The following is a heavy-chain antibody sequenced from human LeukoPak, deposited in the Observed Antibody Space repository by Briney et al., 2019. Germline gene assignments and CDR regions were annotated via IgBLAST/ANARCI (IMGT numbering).Heavy chain of an antibody. CDR3: ARNLGYYYYYMDV. CDR2: MNPNSGNT. V-gene: IGHV1-8*02. Sequence: ASVKVSCKASGYTFTGYYMHWVRQAPGQGLEWMGWMNPNSGNTGYAQKFQGRVTMTRNTSISTAYMELSSLRSEDTAVYYCARNLGYYYYYMDVWGKGTTVTISS. CDR1: GYTFTGYY. J-gene: IGHJ6*03.